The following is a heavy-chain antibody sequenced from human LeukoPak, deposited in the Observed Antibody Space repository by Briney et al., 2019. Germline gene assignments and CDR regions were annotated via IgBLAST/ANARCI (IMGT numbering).Heavy chain of an antibody. D-gene: IGHD5-18*01. V-gene: IGHV5-51*01. CDR1: GYRFNNYW. Sequence: GESLKISCKGSGYRFNNYWIGWVRQMPGKGLEWMGIIYPGDSDTRYSPSFQGQVTISADRSISTAYLQWSSLKASDTAMYYCARQGYTYAPFDYWGQGTLSPSPQ. CDR3: ARQGYTYAPFDY. J-gene: IGHJ4*02. CDR2: IYPGDSDT.